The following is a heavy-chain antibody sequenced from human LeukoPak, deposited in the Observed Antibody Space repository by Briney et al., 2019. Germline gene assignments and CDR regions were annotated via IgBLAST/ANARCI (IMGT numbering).Heavy chain of an antibody. Sequence: SETLSLTCTVSSGSIFNTNWWSWVRQPPGKGLEWIGQIFHSGSTSYSLSLKSRVTISMDKSKNQISLRLTSVTAADTAVYYCARSPTKRVPEDYWGQGTLVTVSS. J-gene: IGHJ4*02. CDR3: ARSPTKRVPEDY. D-gene: IGHD2-2*01. CDR2: IFHSGST. CDR1: SGSIFNTNW. V-gene: IGHV4-4*02.